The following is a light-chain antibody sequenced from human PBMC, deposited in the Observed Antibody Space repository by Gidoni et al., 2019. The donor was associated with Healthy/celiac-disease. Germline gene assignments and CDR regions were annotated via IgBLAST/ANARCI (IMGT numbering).Light chain of an antibody. Sequence: EIVLTQSPATLSLSPGERATLSCRASQSVSSYLAWYQQKPGQAPRLLIYDAANRATGIPARFSGSGSGTDFTLTSSSLEPEDFAVYYCQQRSNWLFTFGPXTKVDIK. V-gene: IGKV3-11*01. J-gene: IGKJ3*01. CDR2: DAA. CDR3: QQRSNWLFT. CDR1: QSVSSY.